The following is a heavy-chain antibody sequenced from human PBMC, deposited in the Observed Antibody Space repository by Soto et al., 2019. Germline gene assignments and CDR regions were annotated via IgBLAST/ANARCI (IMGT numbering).Heavy chain of an antibody. CDR3: AREMYYNTYLDS. J-gene: IGHJ4*02. D-gene: IGHD3-10*01. Sequence: QITLKESGPTLVRPTQTLTLTCTFSGFSLTTSGVGVGWIRQPPGKALEWLALIYWDDDHRYSPYLRPSVTITKDTSKHQVVLTMTKLDPADTATYFCAREMYYNTYLDSWGQGTLVTVSS. CDR2: IYWDDDH. CDR1: GFSLTTSGVG. V-gene: IGHV2-5*02.